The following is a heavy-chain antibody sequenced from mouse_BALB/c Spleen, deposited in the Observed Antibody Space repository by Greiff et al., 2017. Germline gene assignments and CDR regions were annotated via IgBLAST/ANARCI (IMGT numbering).Heavy chain of an antibody. CDR2: IYPGDGST. Sequence: QVQLQQSGPELVKPGASVKMSYKASGYTFTSYYIHWVKQRPGQGLEWIGWIYPGDGSTKYNEKFKGKTTLTADKSSSTAYMLLSSLTSEDSAIYFCARDYGNYGGWFAYWGQGTLVTVSA. J-gene: IGHJ3*01. V-gene: IGHV1S56*01. CDR1: GYTFTSYY. CDR3: ARDYGNYGGWFAY. D-gene: IGHD2-1*01.